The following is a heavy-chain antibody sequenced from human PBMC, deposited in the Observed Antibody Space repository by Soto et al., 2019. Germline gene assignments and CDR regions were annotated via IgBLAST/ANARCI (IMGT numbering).Heavy chain of an antibody. CDR2: IKSQTDGGSG. CDR1: GFAFSNAW. CDR3: TTDSRTIMPEVRFDF. Sequence: EVQLVESGGGLVKPGGSLRLSCAASGFAFSNAWINWVRQPPGRGLEWVGRIKSQTDGGSGDYAAPVKGRFVVSRDDSKNIVHLQMNSLKIEDTAVDYCTTDSRTIMPEVRFDFWGHGTLVTVSS. V-gene: IGHV3-15*07. J-gene: IGHJ4*01. D-gene: IGHD3-16*01.